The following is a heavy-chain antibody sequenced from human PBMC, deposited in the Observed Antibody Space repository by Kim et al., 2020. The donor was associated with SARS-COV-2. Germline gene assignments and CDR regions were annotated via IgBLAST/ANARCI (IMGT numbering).Heavy chain of an antibody. CDR2: TKTKTDGGTI. CDR1: GFTFSDAW. Sequence: GGSLRLSCAASGFTFSDAWMNWVRQAPGKGLEWVGRTKTKTDGGTIDYAAPVKDRFTITRDDSKNTLDLQMNSLRTEDTAVYYCTTDAGGRSGSSSSYGYWGQGTLVTVSS. J-gene: IGHJ4*02. CDR3: TTDAGGRSGSSSSYGY. V-gene: IGHV3-15*01. D-gene: IGHD1-26*01.